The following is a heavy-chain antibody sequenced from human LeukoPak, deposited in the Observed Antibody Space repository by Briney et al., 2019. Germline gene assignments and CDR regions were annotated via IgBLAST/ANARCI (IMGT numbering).Heavy chain of an antibody. CDR1: GYTFTSYY. D-gene: IGHD3-22*01. J-gene: IGHJ4*02. Sequence: GASVKVSRKASGYTFTSYYMHWVRQAPGQGLEWMGIINPSGGSTSYAQKFQGRVTMTRDTSTSTVYMELSSLRSEDTAVYYCARDLARTRYYDSGPYWGQGTLVTVSS. CDR2: INPSGGST. CDR3: ARDLARTRYYDSGPY. V-gene: IGHV1-46*01.